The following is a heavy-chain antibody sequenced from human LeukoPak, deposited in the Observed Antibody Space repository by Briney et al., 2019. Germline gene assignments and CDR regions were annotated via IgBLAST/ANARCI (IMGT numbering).Heavy chain of an antibody. V-gene: IGHV3-23*01. CDR2: ISGSGGST. D-gene: IGHD3-10*01. J-gene: IGHJ4*02. CDR3: TTDKGGLLWFGEIYYFDY. CDR1: GFTFSSYA. Sequence: GGSLRLSCAASGFTFSSYAMSWVRQAPGKGLEWVSAISGSGGSTYYADSVKGRFTISRDNSKNTLYLQMNSLRAEDTAVYYCTTDKGGLLWFGEIYYFDYWGQGTLVTVSS.